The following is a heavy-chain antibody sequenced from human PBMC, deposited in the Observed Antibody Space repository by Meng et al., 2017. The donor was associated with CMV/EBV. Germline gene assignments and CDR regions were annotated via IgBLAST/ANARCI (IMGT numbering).Heavy chain of an antibody. V-gene: IGHV1-2*02. J-gene: IGHJ6*02. CDR1: GYTFTGYY. D-gene: IGHD6-13*01. CDR3: ASYTFPGQNSSSWYFYYYGMDV. Sequence: ASVKVSCKASGYTFTGYYMHWVRQAPGQGLEWMGWINPNSGGTNYAQKFQGRVTMTRDTSISTAYMELSRLRSDDTAVYYCASYTFPGQNSSSWYFYYYGMDVWGQGTTVTVS. CDR2: INPNSGGT.